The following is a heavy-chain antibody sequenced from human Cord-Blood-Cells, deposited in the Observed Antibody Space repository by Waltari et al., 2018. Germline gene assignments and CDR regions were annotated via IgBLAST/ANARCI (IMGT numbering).Heavy chain of an antibody. CDR3: AIPIWSGYSDAFDI. CDR2: MNPNSGNT. CDR1: GYTFTSYD. D-gene: IGHD3-3*01. Sequence: QVQLVQSGAEVKKPGASVKVSCKASGYTFTSYDINWVRQATGQGLEWMGWMNPNSGNTGYAQKFQGRVTMTRNTSISTAYMELSSLRSEDTAMYYCAIPIWSGYSDAFDIWGQGTMVTVSS. V-gene: IGHV1-8*01. J-gene: IGHJ3*02.